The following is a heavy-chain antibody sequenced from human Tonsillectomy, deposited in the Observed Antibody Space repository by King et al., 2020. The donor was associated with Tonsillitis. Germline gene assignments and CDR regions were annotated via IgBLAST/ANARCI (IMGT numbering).Heavy chain of an antibody. Sequence: QLVQSGGGLVKPGGSLRLSCAASGFTFSSYSMNWVRQAPGKGLEWVSSISSTSTYIYYADSVKGRFTISRDNAKNSLYLQMNSLRAEDTAVYYCARDGRGDWYFDLWGRGTLVTVSS. V-gene: IGHV3-21*01. CDR3: ARDGRGDWYFDL. CDR2: ISSTSTYI. D-gene: IGHD1-26*01. J-gene: IGHJ2*01. CDR1: GFTFSSYS.